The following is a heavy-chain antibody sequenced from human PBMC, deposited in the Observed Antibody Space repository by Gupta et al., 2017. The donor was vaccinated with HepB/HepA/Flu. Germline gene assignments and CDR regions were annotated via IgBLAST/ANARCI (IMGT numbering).Heavy chain of an antibody. CDR3: ARSPIYGGDKHRTPFAHIDP. D-gene: IGHD3-16*01. J-gene: IGHJ5*02. V-gene: IGHV4-34*01. CDR1: GGSFSGYY. CDR2: INHSGST. Sequence: VQLQQWGVGLLKPSETLSLTCAVYGGSFSGYYWSWIRQPPGTGVEWIGEINHSGSTNYHPSLKSRITISGDTSKNQFSRKLSSVTAADTAVYYCARSPIYGGDKHRTPFAHIDPWGQGDRGTGPS.